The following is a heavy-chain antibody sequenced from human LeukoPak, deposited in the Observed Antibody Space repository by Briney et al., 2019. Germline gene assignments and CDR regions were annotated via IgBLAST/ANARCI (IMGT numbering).Heavy chain of an antibody. V-gene: IGHV4-31*03. J-gene: IGHJ6*02. CDR1: GGSISSGGYH. CDR3: ASGITVIAENYYYGMDV. D-gene: IGHD4-11*01. Sequence: PSETLSLTCTVSGGSISSGGYHWSWIRQHPGKGLEWIGYIYYSGSTYYNPSLKSRVTISVDTSKNQFSLKLSSVTAADTAVYYCASGITVIAENYYYGMDVWGQGTTVTVSS. CDR2: IYYSGST.